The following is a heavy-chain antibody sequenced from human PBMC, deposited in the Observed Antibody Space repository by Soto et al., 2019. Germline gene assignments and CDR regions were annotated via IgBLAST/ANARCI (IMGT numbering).Heavy chain of an antibody. CDR2: ILDTGTTV. Sequence: EFQVLESGGGWVQPGGSLRLSCAASGCSVSSTDMSWVRQAPGKGLEWVSTILDTGTTVFYADSVKGRFTVSRDNSHNTLSVQMNNLRADDTAVYYCVKNSGWFNTWGQGTLVAVSS. D-gene: IGHD3-10*01. V-gene: IGHV3-23*01. CDR1: GCSVSSTD. J-gene: IGHJ5*02. CDR3: VKNSGWFNT.